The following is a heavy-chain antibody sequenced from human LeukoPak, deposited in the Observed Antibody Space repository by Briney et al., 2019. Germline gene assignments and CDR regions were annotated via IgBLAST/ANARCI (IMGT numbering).Heavy chain of an antibody. V-gene: IGHV1-46*01. CDR2: INPSGGST. J-gene: IGHJ3*02. CDR1: GYTFTSYY. CDR3: AREGDILTGYGAFDI. Sequence: ASVTVSCKASGYTFTSYYMHWVRQAPGQGLEWMGIINPSGGSTSYAQKFQGRVTMTRDTSTSTVYMELSSLRSEDTAVYYCAREGDILTGYGAFDIWGQGTMVTVSS. D-gene: IGHD3-9*01.